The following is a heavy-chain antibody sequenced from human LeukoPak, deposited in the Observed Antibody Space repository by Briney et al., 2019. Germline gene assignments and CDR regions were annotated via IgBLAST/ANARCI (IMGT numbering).Heavy chain of an antibody. D-gene: IGHD3-9*01. V-gene: IGHV3-23*01. CDR2: ISGGGGKK. J-gene: IGHJ4*02. CDR1: GFTFSSYA. CDR3: AKVLRSAIFGRSFPLPHDY. Sequence: QPGGSLRLSCAASGFTFSSYAMSWVRQAPGKGLEGVSAISGGGGKKYYADSVKGRFTISRDNSKNTLYLQMKSMRTEHTAIYYCAKVLRSAIFGRSFPLPHDYWGQGTLVTVSS.